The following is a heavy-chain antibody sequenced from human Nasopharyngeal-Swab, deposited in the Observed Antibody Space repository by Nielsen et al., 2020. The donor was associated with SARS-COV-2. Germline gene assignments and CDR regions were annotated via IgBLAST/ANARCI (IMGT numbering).Heavy chain of an antibody. Sequence: GESLKISCAASGFSFSNYGMQWVRQAPGKGLEWVGVVSSDGSNAWYADSVKGRFTISRDNSKNTLYLQMNSLRAEDTAVYYCARDSGWELPYYYYGMDVWGQGTTVTVSS. D-gene: IGHD1-26*01. V-gene: IGHV3-30*03. CDR3: ARDSGWELPYYYYGMDV. CDR2: VSSDGSNA. CDR1: GFSFSNYG. J-gene: IGHJ6*02.